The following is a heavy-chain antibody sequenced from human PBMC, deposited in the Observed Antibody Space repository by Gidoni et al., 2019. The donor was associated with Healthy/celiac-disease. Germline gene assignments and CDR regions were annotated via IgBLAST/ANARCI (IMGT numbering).Heavy chain of an antibody. CDR3: ARGSIVVVTAIPFSVWFDP. V-gene: IGHV4-31*03. CDR2: IYYSGST. D-gene: IGHD2-21*02. CDR1: VGSISSGGYS. J-gene: IGHJ5*02. Sequence: QVQLQESGPGLVKPSQTLSLTCTVSVGSISSGGYSWSWIRQHPGKGLEWIGYIYYSGSTYYNQSLKSRVTIAVDTSKNQFSLKLSSVTAADTAVYYCARGSIVVVTAIPFSVWFDPWGQGTLVTVSS.